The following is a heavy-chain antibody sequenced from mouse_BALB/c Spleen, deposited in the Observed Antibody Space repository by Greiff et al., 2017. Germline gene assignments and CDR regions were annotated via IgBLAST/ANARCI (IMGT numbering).Heavy chain of an antibody. CDR1: GFTFSSYT. V-gene: IGHV5-12-2*01. CDR2: ISNGGGST. CDR3: ARPSYYYGYAMDY. J-gene: IGHJ4*01. D-gene: IGHD1-1*01. Sequence: EVQGVESGGGLVQPGGSLKLSCAASGFTFSSYTMSWVRQTPEKRLEWVAYISNGGGSTYYPDTVKGRFTISRDNAKNTLYLQMSSLKSEDTAMYYCARPSYYYGYAMDYWGQGTSVTVSS.